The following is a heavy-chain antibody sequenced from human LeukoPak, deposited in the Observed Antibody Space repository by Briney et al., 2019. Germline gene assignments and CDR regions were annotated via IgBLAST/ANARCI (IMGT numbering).Heavy chain of an antibody. CDR2: IYYSGST. J-gene: IGHJ6*03. V-gene: IGHV4-59*11. D-gene: IGHD1-1*01. CDR1: GGSISSHY. CDR3: ARVVANEYYYYYMDV. Sequence: PSETLPLTCTVSGGSISSHYWSWIRQPPGKGLEWIGYIYYSGSTNYNPSLKSRVTISVDTSKNQFSLKLSSVTAADTAVYYCARVVANEYYYYYMDVWGKGTTVTVSS.